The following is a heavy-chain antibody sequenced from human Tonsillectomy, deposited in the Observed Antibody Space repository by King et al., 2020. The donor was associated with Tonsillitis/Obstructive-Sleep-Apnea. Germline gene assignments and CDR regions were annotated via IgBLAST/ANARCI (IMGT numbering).Heavy chain of an antibody. Sequence: VQLVESGGGLVQPGGSLRLSCAASGFTFSSYEMNWVRQAPGKGLEWLSYTSRSGSSIYYADSVKGRFTISRDNAKNSLYLQMNSLRAEDTAVYYYAREGDTTMVMRYYYYYMDVWGKGTTVTVSS. CDR3: AREGDTTMVMRYYYYYMDV. V-gene: IGHV3-48*03. CDR2: TSRSGSSI. J-gene: IGHJ6*03. D-gene: IGHD5-18*01. CDR1: GFTFSSYE.